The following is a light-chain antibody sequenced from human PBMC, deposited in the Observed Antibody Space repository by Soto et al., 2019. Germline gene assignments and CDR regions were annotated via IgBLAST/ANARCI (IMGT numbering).Light chain of an antibody. CDR1: QSICSY. CDR3: QQSESTPPT. Sequence: DIQMTQSPASLSASVGDRVTLTSRASQSICSYLNWYQHKPGKAPKLLIYGASNLQSGVPSRFSGSGSGTDFTLTISSLQPEDFATYYCQQSESTPPTFGQGTRLEIK. V-gene: IGKV1-39*01. J-gene: IGKJ5*01. CDR2: GAS.